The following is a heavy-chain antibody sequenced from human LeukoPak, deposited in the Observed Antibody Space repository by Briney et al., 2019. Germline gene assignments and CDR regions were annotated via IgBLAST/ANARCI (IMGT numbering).Heavy chain of an antibody. CDR2: INHSGST. CDR1: GGSFSGYY. V-gene: IGHV4-34*01. J-gene: IGHJ6*03. CDR3: ARGGPYRSSWHGDYYYYYMDV. Sequence: PSETLSLTCAVYGGSFSGYYWSWIRQPPGKGLEWIREINHSGSTNYNPSLKSRVTISVDTSKNQFSLKLSSVTAADTAVYYCARGGPYRSSWHGDYYYYYMDVWGKGTTVTVSS. D-gene: IGHD6-13*01.